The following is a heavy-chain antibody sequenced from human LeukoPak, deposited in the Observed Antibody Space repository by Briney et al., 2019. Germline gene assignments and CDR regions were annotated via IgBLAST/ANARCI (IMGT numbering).Heavy chain of an antibody. CDR1: GGSISSGGYS. J-gene: IGHJ3*02. V-gene: IGHV4-30-2*01. D-gene: IGHD4-17*01. CDR3: ASATVTNRRDAFDI. Sequence: SETLSLTCAVSGGSISSGGYSWSWIRQPPGKGLEWIGYIYHSGSTYYNPSLKSRVTISVDRSKNQFSLKLSSVTAADTAVYYCASATVTNRRDAFDIWGQGTMVTVSS. CDR2: IYHSGST.